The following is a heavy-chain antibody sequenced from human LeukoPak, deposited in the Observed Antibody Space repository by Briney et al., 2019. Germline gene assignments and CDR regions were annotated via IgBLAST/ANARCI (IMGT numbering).Heavy chain of an antibody. D-gene: IGHD2-2*01. CDR2: IYHSGST. CDR3: AGGVGVPAGIMGACDI. J-gene: IGHJ3*02. V-gene: IGHV4-30-2*01. CDR1: GVSISSGGYS. Sequence: SQTLSLTCADSGVSISSGGYSWRWIRQPPGRGLEWIGYIYHSGSTYYNPSLKSRVTISVDRPKNQFSLKLNSVNAADTAVFYCAGGVGVPAGIMGACDIGAKGPSVSVSS.